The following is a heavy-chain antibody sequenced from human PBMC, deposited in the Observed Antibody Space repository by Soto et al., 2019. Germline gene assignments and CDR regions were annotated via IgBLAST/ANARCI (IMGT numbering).Heavy chain of an antibody. CDR3: ARDTYCGYDLGYYYYYGMDV. D-gene: IGHD5-12*01. CDR2: IYYSGST. V-gene: IGHV4-31*03. Sequence: PSETLSLTCTVSGGSISSGGYYWSWIRQHPGKGLEWIGYIYYSGSTYYNPSLKSRVTISVDTSKNQFSLKLSSVTAADTAVYYCARDTYCGYDLGYYYYYGMDVWGQGTTVTVSS. J-gene: IGHJ6*02. CDR1: GGSISSGGYY.